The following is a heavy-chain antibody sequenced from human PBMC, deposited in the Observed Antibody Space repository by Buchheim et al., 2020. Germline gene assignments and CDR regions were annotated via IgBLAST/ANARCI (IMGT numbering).Heavy chain of an antibody. V-gene: IGHV3-30-3*01. J-gene: IGHJ4*02. D-gene: IGHD3-22*01. Sequence: QVRLVESGGGVVQPGRSLRLSCAASGFTFSSYAMHWVRQAPGKGLEWVAVISYDGSNKYYADSVKGRFTISRDNSKNTLYLQMNSLRAEDTAVYYCAREWVVTFDYWGQGTL. CDR3: AREWVVTFDY. CDR2: ISYDGSNK. CDR1: GFTFSSYA.